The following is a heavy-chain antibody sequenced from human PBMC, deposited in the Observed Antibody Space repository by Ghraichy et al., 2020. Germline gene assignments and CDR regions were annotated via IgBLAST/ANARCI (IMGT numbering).Heavy chain of an antibody. D-gene: IGHD2-15*01. V-gene: IGHV4-39*07. CDR2: IYYSGNT. Sequence: SETLSLTCTVSGGSISGSSYYWGWIRQPPGRGLEWIGSIYYSGNTYYNPSLKSRVTISVDTSENQFSLKLSSVTAADTAVYYCAKAGYCSGGSCYLYWFDPWGLRTPVTVSS. J-gene: IGHJ5*02. CDR3: AKAGYCSGGSCYLYWFDP. CDR1: GGSISGSSYY.